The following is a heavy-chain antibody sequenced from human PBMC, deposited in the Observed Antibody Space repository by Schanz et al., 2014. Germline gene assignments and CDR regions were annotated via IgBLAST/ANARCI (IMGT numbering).Heavy chain of an antibody. V-gene: IGHV1-69*09. Sequence: QVQVEQSGPEVKKPGASVKVSCKASGYTFVSYSMHWVRQAPGQGLEWMGRIIPILGIANYAQKFQGRVSITADTSTNTAYMELSSLRSEDTAVYFCARDNGRIPAANSFDYWGQGTRVTDSS. CDR2: IIPILGIA. J-gene: IGHJ4*02. D-gene: IGHD1-26*01. CDR3: ARDNGRIPAANSFDY. CDR1: GYTFVSYS.